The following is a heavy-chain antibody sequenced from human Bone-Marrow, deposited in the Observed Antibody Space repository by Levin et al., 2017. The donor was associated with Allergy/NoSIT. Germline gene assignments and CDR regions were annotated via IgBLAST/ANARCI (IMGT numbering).Heavy chain of an antibody. CDR3: TRKYCGGDCHLDT. D-gene: IGHD2-21*02. Sequence: GASVKVSCRASGGTFSSYGVSWIRQAPGQGLEWMGGIVPIFGTTSYAQKFQGRVTITANKSAGTAFMEVSSLKTEDTAVYYCTRKYCGGDCHLDTWGQGTLVTVSS. CDR1: GGTFSSYG. V-gene: IGHV1-69*06. CDR2: IVPIFGTT. J-gene: IGHJ5*02.